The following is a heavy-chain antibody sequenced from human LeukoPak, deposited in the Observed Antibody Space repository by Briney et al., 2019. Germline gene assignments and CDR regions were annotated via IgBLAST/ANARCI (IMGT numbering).Heavy chain of an antibody. CDR2: ISGSGSVS. CDR3: ARDGGFGFLAAFDI. D-gene: IGHD3-10*01. Sequence: PGGSLRLSCAASGVTFSSYSMNWVRQAPGKGLEWISYISGSGSVSYYEDSVKGRFTISRDNAKNSLYLQMNSLRDEDTALYYCARDGGFGFLAAFDIWGQGTMVTVSS. J-gene: IGHJ3*02. CDR1: GVTFSSYS. V-gene: IGHV3-48*02.